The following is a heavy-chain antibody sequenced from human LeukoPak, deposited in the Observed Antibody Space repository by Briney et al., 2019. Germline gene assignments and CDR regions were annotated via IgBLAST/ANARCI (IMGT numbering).Heavy chain of an antibody. CDR1: GFTFSSYA. CDR3: ARTYCSSTSCYKSDFGDWFDP. D-gene: IGHD2-2*02. Sequence: GGSLRLSCAASGFTFSSYAMHWVRQAPGKGLEWVAVISYDGSNKYYADSVKGRFTISRDNSKNTLYLQMNSLRAEDTAVYYCARTYCSSTSCYKSDFGDWFDPWGQGTLVTVSS. V-gene: IGHV3-30-3*01. CDR2: ISYDGSNK. J-gene: IGHJ5*02.